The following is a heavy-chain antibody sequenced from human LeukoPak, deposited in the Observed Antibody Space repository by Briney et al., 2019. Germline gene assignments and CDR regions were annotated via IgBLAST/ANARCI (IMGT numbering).Heavy chain of an antibody. Sequence: GGSLRLSCAASGFNFSSYSMNWVRQAPGKGLEWGSCISSSSSHIYYADSVKGRFTIARDNAKNSLYLQMNSLRAEDTAVYYCVTDGADYYDSTGYPIYFDYWGQGTLVTVSS. D-gene: IGHD3-22*01. J-gene: IGHJ4*02. V-gene: IGHV3-21*01. CDR2: ISSSSSHI. CDR1: GFNFSSYS. CDR3: VTDGADYYDSTGYPIYFDY.